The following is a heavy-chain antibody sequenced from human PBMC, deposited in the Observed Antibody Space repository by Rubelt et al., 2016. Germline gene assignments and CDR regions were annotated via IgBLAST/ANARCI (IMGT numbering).Heavy chain of an antibody. V-gene: IGHV3-66*02. CDR3: ARDGSGSIY. CDR1: GFTFSSYA. J-gene: IGHJ4*02. D-gene: IGHD6-19*01. CDR2: IYGDGNT. Sequence: QLVESGGGVVQPGKSLRLSCAASGFTFSSYAMHWVRQAPGKGLEWVSVIYGDGNTYYADSVKGRFTISRDNFENTLYLQMNSLRAEDTAVYYCARDGSGSIYWGQGALVTVSS.